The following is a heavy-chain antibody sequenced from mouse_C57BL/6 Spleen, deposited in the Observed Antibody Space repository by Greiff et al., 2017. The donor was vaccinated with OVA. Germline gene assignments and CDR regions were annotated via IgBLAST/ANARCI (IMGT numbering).Heavy chain of an antibody. CDR1: GYTFTSYW. D-gene: IGHD2-4*01. Sequence: QVQLQQSGAELVKPGASVKLSCKASGYTFTSYWMHWVKQRPGQGLEWIGNIDPSDSETHYNQKFKDKATLTVDKSSSTAYMQLSSLTSEDSAVYYCARSLYDYDNRFGYWGQGTTLTVSS. J-gene: IGHJ2*01. CDR3: ARSLYDYDNRFGY. V-gene: IGHV1-52*01. CDR2: IDPSDSET.